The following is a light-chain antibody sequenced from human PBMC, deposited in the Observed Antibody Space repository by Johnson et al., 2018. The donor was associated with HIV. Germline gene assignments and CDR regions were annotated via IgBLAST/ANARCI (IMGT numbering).Light chain of an antibody. J-gene: IGLJ1*01. CDR1: SSNIGNNY. CDR3: GTWDSSLSAHYG. CDR2: EKN. Sequence: QSVLSQPPSVSAAPGQKVTISCSGSSSNIGNNYVSWYQQLPGTAPKLLIYEKNKRPSGIPDRFYASKSGTSATLAITGLQPGNEADYYCGTWDSSLSAHYGVGTGTKVTVL. V-gene: IGLV1-51*02.